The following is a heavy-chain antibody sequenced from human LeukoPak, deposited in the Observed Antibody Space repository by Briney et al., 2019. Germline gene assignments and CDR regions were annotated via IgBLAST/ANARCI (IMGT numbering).Heavy chain of an antibody. J-gene: IGHJ6*02. CDR2: IGTAGDT. CDR1: GFTFSSYD. V-gene: IGHV3-13*01. CDR3: ARASRIAVAGTGGAYYYYYYGMDV. Sequence: GGSLRLSCAAPGFTFSSYDMHWVRQATGKGLEWVSAIGTAGDTYYPGSVKGRFTISRENAKNSLCLQMNSLRAGDTAVYYCARASRIAVAGTGGAYYYYYYGMDVWGQGTTVTVSS. D-gene: IGHD6-19*01.